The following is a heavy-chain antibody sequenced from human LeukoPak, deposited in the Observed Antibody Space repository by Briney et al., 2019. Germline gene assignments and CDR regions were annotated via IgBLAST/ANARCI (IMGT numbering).Heavy chain of an antibody. CDR1: GFTFSSYA. Sequence: GGSLRLSCAASGFTFSSYAMHWVRQAPGKGLEWVANIKQDGSAKYCVDSVKGRFTISKDNAKNSLYLQMNSLRDDDTAVYYCARLSYDSGTHYTVYKYWGQGTLVTVSS. V-gene: IGHV3-7*01. CDR2: IKQDGSAK. J-gene: IGHJ4*02. CDR3: ARLSYDSGTHYTVYKY. D-gene: IGHD3-10*01.